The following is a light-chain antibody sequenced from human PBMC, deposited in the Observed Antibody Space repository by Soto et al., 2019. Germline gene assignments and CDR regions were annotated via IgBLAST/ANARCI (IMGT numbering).Light chain of an antibody. CDR3: QQSYRT. CDR2: AAS. CDR1: QDISNY. V-gene: IGKV1-39*01. Sequence: DIQMTQSPSSLSASVGDRVTITCQASQDISNYLNWYQQKPGKAPKLLIYAASSLQSGVPSRFSGSGSGTDFTLTISSLQPEDFATYYCQQSYRTFGQGTKVDIK. J-gene: IGKJ1*01.